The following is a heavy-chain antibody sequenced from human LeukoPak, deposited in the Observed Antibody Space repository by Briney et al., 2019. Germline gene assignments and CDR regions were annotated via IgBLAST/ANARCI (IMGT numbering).Heavy chain of an antibody. CDR2: ISGSGAGS. Sequence: GGSLRLSCAASGFTFSHYAMSWVRQSPGKGLEWVSAISGSGAGSSYADSVKGRFTISRDNSKNTLDLQMDSLTTDDTAVYYCAKEYSNRPDYYDFWGQGTLVTVSS. CDR1: GFTFSHYA. D-gene: IGHD6-13*01. J-gene: IGHJ4*02. V-gene: IGHV3-23*01. CDR3: AKEYSNRPDYYDF.